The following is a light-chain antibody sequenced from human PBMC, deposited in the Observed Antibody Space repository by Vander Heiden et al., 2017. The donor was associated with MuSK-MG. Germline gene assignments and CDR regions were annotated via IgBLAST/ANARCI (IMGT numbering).Light chain of an antibody. J-gene: IGLJ2*01. V-gene: IGLV2-8*01. CDR1: SSDVGVYND. CDR2: EVS. Sequence: SALTLPPSESGSPAPAASIPCPGTSSDVGVYNDCSCYQQHPGNAPNLMMYEVSRRPSGVPDRFSASKSGNTASPTVSGLQAEDDADDYCSQYAGSSNVVFGGGTKLTVL. CDR3: SQYAGSSNVV.